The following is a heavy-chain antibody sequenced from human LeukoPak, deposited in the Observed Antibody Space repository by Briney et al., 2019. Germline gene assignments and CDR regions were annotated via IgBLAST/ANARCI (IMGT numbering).Heavy chain of an antibody. CDR3: ARGSRYYYGSGSYSGIDY. CDR2: ISSSSSYI. D-gene: IGHD3-10*01. CDR1: GFTFGSYG. V-gene: IGHV3-21*01. Sequence: GGSLRLSCAASGFTFGSYGMNWVRQAPGKGLEWVSSISSSSSYIYYADSVKGRFTISRDNAKNSLYLQMNSLRAEDTAVYYCARGSRYYYGSGSYSGIDYWGQGTLVTVSS. J-gene: IGHJ4*02.